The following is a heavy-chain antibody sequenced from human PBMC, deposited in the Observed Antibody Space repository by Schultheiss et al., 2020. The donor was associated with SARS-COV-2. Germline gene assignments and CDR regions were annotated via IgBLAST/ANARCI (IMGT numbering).Heavy chain of an antibody. Sequence: SCTVSGGSISSGGYYWTWIRQLPGKGLQWIGYIHYSGNTYYNPSLKSLVTISVDTSKNQFSLKLNSVTAADTAVYYCARTVTTENRFDPWGQGTLVTVSS. CDR1: GGSISSGGYY. J-gene: IGHJ5*02. CDR3: ARTVTTENRFDP. D-gene: IGHD4-17*01. V-gene: IGHV4-31*01. CDR2: IHYSGNT.